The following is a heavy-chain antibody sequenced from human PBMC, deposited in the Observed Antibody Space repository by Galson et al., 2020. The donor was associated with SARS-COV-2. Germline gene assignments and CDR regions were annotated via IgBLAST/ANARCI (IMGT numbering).Heavy chain of an antibody. CDR1: GFTFSSYE. CDR2: ISHSSTTI. CDR3: ARGSRAYGGFDFDY. Sequence: GGSLRLSGAASGFTFSSYEMNWVRQAPGKGLEWVSYISHSSTTIYYADSVKGRFTISRDNAKNSLYLQMNSLRAEDTALYYCARGSRAYGGFDFDYWGQGTLVTVSS. D-gene: IGHD4-17*01. J-gene: IGHJ4*02. V-gene: IGHV3-48*03.